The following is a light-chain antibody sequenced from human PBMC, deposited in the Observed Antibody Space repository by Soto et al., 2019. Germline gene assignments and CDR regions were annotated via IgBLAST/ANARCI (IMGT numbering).Light chain of an antibody. V-gene: IGKV3-11*01. CDR2: DAS. Sequence: EVVMTQSPAILSVSPGERATLSCRASQNISVYLAWYRQKPGQAPRLLIYDASNRATGIPGRFRGSGSGTDFTLTISSLEPEDFAVYYCQQRSNWPPTFGPGTKVDIK. J-gene: IGKJ3*01. CDR3: QQRSNWPPT. CDR1: QNISVY.